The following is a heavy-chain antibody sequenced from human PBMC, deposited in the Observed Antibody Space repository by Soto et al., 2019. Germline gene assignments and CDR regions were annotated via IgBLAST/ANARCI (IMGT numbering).Heavy chain of an antibody. CDR2: FDPEDGET. CDR1: GYTLTELS. CDR3: ATGRGDIKMHPPEWGY. Sequence: ASVKVSCKVSGYTLTELSMHWVRQAPGKGLGWVGGFDPEDGETIYAQKFQGRVTMTQDTSTDTAYMELSRLRSEDTAVYYCATGRGDIKMHPPEWGYWGQGTLVTVSS. D-gene: IGHD2-15*01. J-gene: IGHJ4*02. V-gene: IGHV1-24*01.